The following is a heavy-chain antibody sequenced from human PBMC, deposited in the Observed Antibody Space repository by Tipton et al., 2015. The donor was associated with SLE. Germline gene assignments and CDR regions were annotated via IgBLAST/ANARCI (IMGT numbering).Heavy chain of an antibody. V-gene: IGHV4-39*07. CDR3: AGHKDFLEWLSSANWFDP. CDR2: IYYSGST. CDR1: GGSISSSSYY. J-gene: IGHJ5*02. Sequence: TLSLTCTVSGGSISSSSYYWGWIRQPPGKGLEWIGRIYYSGSTYYNLSLKSRVTISVDTSKNQFSLKMSSVTAADTAVYYCAGHKDFLEWLSSANWFDPSGQGTMFTASS. D-gene: IGHD3-3*01.